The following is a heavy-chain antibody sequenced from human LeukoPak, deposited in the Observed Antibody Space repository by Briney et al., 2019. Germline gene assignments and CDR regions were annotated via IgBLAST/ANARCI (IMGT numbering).Heavy chain of an antibody. D-gene: IGHD5-18*01. CDR1: GYTFTGYY. CDR3: AREARGYSRGEPRDY. Sequence: ASVKVSCKASGYTFTGYYMHWVRQAPGQGLEWMGWINPNSGGTNYAQKFQGRVTMTRDTSISTAYMELSRLRSDDTAVYYCAREARGYSRGEPRDYWGQGTLVTVSS. V-gene: IGHV1-2*02. CDR2: INPNSGGT. J-gene: IGHJ4*02.